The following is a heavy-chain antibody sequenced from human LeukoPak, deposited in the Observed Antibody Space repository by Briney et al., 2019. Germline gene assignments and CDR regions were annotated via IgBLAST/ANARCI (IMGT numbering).Heavy chain of an antibody. CDR2: IYTSGST. V-gene: IGHV4-4*07. D-gene: IGHD6-19*01. CDR1: GGSISIYY. Sequence: SETLSLTCAVSGGSISIYYWSWIRQPAGKGLEWIGRIYTSGSTNYNPSLKSRVTMSVDTSKNQFSLKPSSVTAADTTVYYCASLPYSSGWYRGFPDYWYFDLWGRGTLVTVSS. CDR3: ASLPYSSGWYRGFPDYWYFDL. J-gene: IGHJ2*01.